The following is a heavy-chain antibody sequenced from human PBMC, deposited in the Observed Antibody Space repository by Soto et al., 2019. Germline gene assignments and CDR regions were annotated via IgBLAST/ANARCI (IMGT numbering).Heavy chain of an antibody. V-gene: IGHV3-30-3*01. Sequence: GGSLRLSCAASGFTFSSYAMHWVRQAPGKGLEWVAVISYDGSNKYYADSVKGRFTISRDNSKNTLSLQMNSLRAEDTAVYYCARDGEGAATIGSFDYWGQGTLVTVCS. CDR3: ARDGEGAATIGSFDY. J-gene: IGHJ4*02. D-gene: IGHD1-26*01. CDR2: ISYDGSNK. CDR1: GFTFSSYA.